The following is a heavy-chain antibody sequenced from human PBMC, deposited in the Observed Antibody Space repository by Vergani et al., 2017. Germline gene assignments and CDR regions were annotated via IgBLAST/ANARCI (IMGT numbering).Heavy chain of an antibody. CDR1: GYTFTSYY. J-gene: IGHJ3*02. CDR3: ARVSKLTEGAPDAFDM. D-gene: IGHD1-26*01. CDR2: INPSGGST. V-gene: IGHV1-46*01. Sequence: QVQLVQSGAEVKKPGASVKVSCKASGYTFTSYYMHWVRQAPGQGLEWMGIINPSGGSTSYAQKFKGRVTMTRDTSTSTVYMELSSLRSEDTAVYYCARVSKLTEGAPDAFDMGGGGTMVTGAS.